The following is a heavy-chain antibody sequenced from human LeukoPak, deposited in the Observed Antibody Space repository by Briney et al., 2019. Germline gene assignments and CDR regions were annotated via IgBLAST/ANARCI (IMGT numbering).Heavy chain of an antibody. D-gene: IGHD3-22*01. CDR1: GYSISSGYS. CDR2: IYHSGST. CDR3: ARGPSDPYYYDSSGYYFAY. J-gene: IGHJ4*02. V-gene: IGHV4-38-2*02. Sequence: SETLSLTCIVSGYSISSGYSWGWIRQPPGKGLEWIASIYHSGSTYYNPSLKSRVTISVDTSKNQFSLKLRSVTAADTAVYYCARGPSDPYYYDSSGYYFAYWGQGTLVTVSS.